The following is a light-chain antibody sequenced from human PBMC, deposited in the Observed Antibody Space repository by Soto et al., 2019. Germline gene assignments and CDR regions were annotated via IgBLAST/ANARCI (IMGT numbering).Light chain of an antibody. CDR2: GAS. CDR3: QQYHNWPRT. Sequence: EIVMTQSPATLSVSPGERATLSCRASQSVSSNLAWYQQKPGQAPRLLIYGASTRATGIPARFSGSGSGTEFTLPISSLQSEDFSFYYCQQYHNWPRTFGQGPKVEIK. V-gene: IGKV3-15*01. CDR1: QSVSSN. J-gene: IGKJ1*01.